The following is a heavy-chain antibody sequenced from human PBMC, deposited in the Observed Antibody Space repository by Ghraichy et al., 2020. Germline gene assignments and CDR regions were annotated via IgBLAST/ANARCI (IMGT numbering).Heavy chain of an antibody. Sequence: GGSLRLSCTGSGFPFSRYGFSWVRRAPGKGLEWVAVRSPDKETTFYADSVRGRFTISRDDSKSTLFLRMNNLRPEDTGIYYCARGDDGSPDSWGPGTQVIVSS. J-gene: IGHJ4*02. CDR3: ARGDDGSPDS. D-gene: IGHD1-26*01. V-gene: IGHV3-33*05. CDR2: RSPDKETT. CDR1: GFPFSRYG.